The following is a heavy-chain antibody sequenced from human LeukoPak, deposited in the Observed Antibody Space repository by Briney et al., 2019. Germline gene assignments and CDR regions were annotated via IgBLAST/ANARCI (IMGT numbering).Heavy chain of an antibody. Sequence: GGSLRLSCAASGFTFSTYSMNWVRQAPGKGLEWVSPISRSSSYIYYADSVKGRFTISRDNAKNSLYLQMNSLRTEDTAVYYCARGGQQLVTSIDYWGQGTLVTVSS. V-gene: IGHV3-21*01. D-gene: IGHD6-13*01. J-gene: IGHJ4*02. CDR3: ARGGQQLVTSIDY. CDR2: ISRSSSYI. CDR1: GFTFSTYS.